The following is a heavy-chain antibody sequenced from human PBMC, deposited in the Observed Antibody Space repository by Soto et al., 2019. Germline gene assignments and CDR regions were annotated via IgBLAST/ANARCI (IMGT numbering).Heavy chain of an antibody. CDR1: GFTFSSYG. V-gene: IGHV3-30*18. CDR2: ISYDGSNK. D-gene: IGHD2-2*01. J-gene: IGHJ6*03. CDR3: AKAGKDIVVVPAAALEYYYYMDV. Sequence: QVQLVESGGGVVQPGRSLRLSCAASGFTFSSYGMHWVRQAPGKGLEWVAVISYDGSNKYYADSVKGRFTISRYNSKNALYLQMKSLGAEDTAVYYCAKAGKDIVVVPAAALEYYYYMDVWGKGATVTVSS.